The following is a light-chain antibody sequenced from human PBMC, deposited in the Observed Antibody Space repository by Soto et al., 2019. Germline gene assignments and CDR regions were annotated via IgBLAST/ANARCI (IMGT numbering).Light chain of an antibody. V-gene: IGLV2-11*01. CDR1: SSDVGGYNY. CDR3: CSYAGSYPSAV. J-gene: IGLJ2*01. CDR2: DVS. Sequence: QLVLTQPRSVSGSPGQSVTISCTGTSSDVGGYNYVSWYQQHPGKAPKLMIYDVSKRPSGVPDRFSGSKSGNTASLTISGLQAEDEADYYCCSYAGSYPSAVFGGGTKVTVL.